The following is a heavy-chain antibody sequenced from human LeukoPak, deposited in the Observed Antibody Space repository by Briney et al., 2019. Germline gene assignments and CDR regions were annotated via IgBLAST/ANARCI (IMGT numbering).Heavy chain of an antibody. CDR3: ARDRSSSLVAYYFDY. CDR1: GYTFTGYY. V-gene: IGHV1-2*02. J-gene: IGHJ4*02. CDR2: INPNSGGT. Sequence: GASVKVSCKASGYTFTGYYMHWVRQAPGQGLEWMGWINPNSGGTNYAQKFQGRVTMTRDTSISTAYMELSRLRSDDTAVYYCARDRSSSLVAYYFDYWGQGTLVTVSS. D-gene: IGHD6-13*01.